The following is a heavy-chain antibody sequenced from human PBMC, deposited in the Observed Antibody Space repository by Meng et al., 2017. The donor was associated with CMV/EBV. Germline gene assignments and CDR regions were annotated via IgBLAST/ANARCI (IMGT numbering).Heavy chain of an antibody. V-gene: IGHV1-69*12. CDR2: IIPIFGTA. D-gene: IGHD4-17*01. CDR1: GGTFSSYA. CDR3: ARGRFPYGDYVY. J-gene: IGHJ4*02. Sequence: QVPLVQSGAEVMKPXCSVKVSCKASGGTFSSYAISWVRQATGQGLEWMGGIIPIFGTANYAQKFQGRVTITADESTSTAYMELSSLRSEDTAVYYCARGRFPYGDYVYWGQGTLVTVSS.